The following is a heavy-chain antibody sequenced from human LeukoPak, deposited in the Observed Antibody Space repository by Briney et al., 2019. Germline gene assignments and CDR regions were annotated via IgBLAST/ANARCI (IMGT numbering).Heavy chain of an antibody. CDR3: ARDATYGSGSYPLCY. CDR1: GFTFSSYS. J-gene: IGHJ4*02. Sequence: GGSLRLSCAASGFTFSSYSMNWVRQAPGKGLEWVSYISSSSSYIYYADSVKGRFTISRDNAKNSLYLQMNSLRAEDTAVYYCARDATYGSGSYPLCYWGQGTLVTVSS. D-gene: IGHD3-10*01. V-gene: IGHV3-21*01. CDR2: ISSSSSYI.